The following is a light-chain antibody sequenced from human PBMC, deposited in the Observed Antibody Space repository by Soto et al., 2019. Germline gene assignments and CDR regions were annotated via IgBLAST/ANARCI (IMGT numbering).Light chain of an antibody. CDR1: SSDIGAYNF. Sequence: QSVLTQPASVSGSPGQSITISCTGTSSDIGAYNFVSWYQQHPGKAPKLMLYDVNIRPSGVFNRFSGSKFGNTASLTISGLQAEDEADYYCTSWTTSTTMIFGGGTKVTVL. J-gene: IGLJ2*01. V-gene: IGLV2-14*03. CDR2: DVN. CDR3: TSWTTSTTMI.